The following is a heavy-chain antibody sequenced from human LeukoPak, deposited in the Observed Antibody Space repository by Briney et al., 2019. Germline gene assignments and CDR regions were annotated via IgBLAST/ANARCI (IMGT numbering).Heavy chain of an antibody. CDR1: GSTFSNYW. D-gene: IGHD3-10*01. J-gene: IGHJ4*02. V-gene: IGHV3-7*03. Sequence: PGGSLRLSCAASGSTFSNYWMSWVRQAPGKGLEWVANTHGSEKYYVDSVKGRFTISRDNAKNSLYLQMNSLRAEDTAVYYCARETPYGSLTFDYWGQGTLVTVSS. CDR3: ARETPYGSLTFDY. CDR2: THGSEK.